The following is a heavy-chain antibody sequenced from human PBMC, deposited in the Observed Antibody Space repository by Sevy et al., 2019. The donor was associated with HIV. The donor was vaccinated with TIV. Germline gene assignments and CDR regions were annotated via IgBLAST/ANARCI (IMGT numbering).Heavy chain of an antibody. D-gene: IGHD4-4*01. CDR1: GFPFSSYA. Sequence: GGSLRLSCAASGFPFSSYAMSWVRQAPGKGLEWVSTISGSGGSSYYADSVKGRFIISRDNSKKTLYLQMNNLRADDTAVYYCAKAHDYSNYWFDPWGQGTLVTVSS. CDR3: AKAHDYSNYWFDP. V-gene: IGHV3-23*01. J-gene: IGHJ5*02. CDR2: ISGSGGSS.